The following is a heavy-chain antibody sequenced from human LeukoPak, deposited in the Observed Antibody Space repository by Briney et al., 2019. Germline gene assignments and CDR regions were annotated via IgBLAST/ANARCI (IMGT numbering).Heavy chain of an antibody. Sequence: PGGSLRLSCVASGFTFDDYAMHWVRQAPGKGLEWVSFITGNGGGTYYADSVKGRFTISRDSSKNSLSLQMNGLRNEDTALYYCAKDRDTTGYEHWGQGTLVIVSS. J-gene: IGHJ1*01. CDR1: GFTFDDYA. V-gene: IGHV3-43*02. CDR3: AKDRDTTGYEH. CDR2: ITGNGGGT. D-gene: IGHD1-1*01.